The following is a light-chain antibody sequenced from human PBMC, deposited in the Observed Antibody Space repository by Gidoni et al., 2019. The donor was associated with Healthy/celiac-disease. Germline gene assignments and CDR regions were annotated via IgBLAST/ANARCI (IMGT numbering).Light chain of an antibody. Sequence: DIQMTQSPSSLSASVGDRVTITGRASQSISSYLNWYQQKPGKAPKPLIYAASSLQSGVPSRFSGSGSGTYFTLTISSLQPEDFATYYCQQSYSTPPTFXXXTKVEIK. CDR3: QQSYSTPPT. V-gene: IGKV1-39*01. CDR1: QSISSY. J-gene: IGKJ1*01. CDR2: AAS.